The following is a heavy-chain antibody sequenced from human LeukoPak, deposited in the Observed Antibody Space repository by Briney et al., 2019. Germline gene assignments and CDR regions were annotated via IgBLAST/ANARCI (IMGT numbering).Heavy chain of an antibody. CDR2: IKGDESEK. D-gene: IGHD3-16*01. CDR1: GFSISRDW. V-gene: IGHV3-7*01. Sequence: GGSLRLSCAASGFSISRDWMSWVRQAPGKGLEWLGNIKGDESEKYYVDSVRGRFTIFRDNAKNSVYLQMKSLRDEDTAVYYCARDFQIAFGGGQGTLVTVSS. J-gene: IGHJ4*02. CDR3: ARDFQIAFG.